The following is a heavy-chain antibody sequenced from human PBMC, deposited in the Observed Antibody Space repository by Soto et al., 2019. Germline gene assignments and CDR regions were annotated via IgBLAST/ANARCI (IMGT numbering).Heavy chain of an antibody. J-gene: IGHJ4*02. D-gene: IGHD1-20*01. V-gene: IGHV4-61*01. CDR3: ARGNWKGDY. Sequence: PSETLSLTCTVSGGSVSNDNYYWSWIRQPPGKQLEWIGYIYYGGSTNYNPSLKSRVTISVDTSKNQFSLKLSSVTAADTAIYYCARGNWKGDYWGQGTLVTVSS. CDR1: GGSVSNDNYY. CDR2: IYYGGST.